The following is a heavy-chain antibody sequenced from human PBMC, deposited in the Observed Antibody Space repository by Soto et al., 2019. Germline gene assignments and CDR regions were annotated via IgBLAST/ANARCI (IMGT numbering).Heavy chain of an antibody. CDR2: IIPISGTA. J-gene: IGHJ6*02. CDR3: ARSQGSSTSLEIYYYYYYGMDV. D-gene: IGHD2-2*01. CDR1: GGTFSSYA. V-gene: IGHV1-69*01. Sequence: QVQLVQSGAEVNKPGSSVKVSCKASGGTFSSYAIIWVRQAPGQGLEWMGGIIPISGTANYAQKFQGRVTITADESTSTAYMELSSLRSEDTAVYYCARSQGSSTSLEIYYYYYYGMDVWGQGTTVTVSS.